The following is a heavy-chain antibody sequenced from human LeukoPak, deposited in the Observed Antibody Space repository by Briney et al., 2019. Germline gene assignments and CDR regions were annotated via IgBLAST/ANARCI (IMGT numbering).Heavy chain of an antibody. CDR1: GYTFTGYY. CDR2: INPNSGGT. D-gene: IGHD1-7*01. Sequence: ASVTVSCKASGYTFTGYYMHWVRQPPGQGLEWVGWINPNSGGTNYAQKFHGRVTMTRDTSISTAYMELSRLSSDDTAEYYCASSTITGTAFRYWGQGTLVTVSS. V-gene: IGHV1-2*02. CDR3: ASSTITGTAFRY. J-gene: IGHJ4*02.